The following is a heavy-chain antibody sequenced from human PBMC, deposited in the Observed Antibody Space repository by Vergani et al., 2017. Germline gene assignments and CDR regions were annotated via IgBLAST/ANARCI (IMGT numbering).Heavy chain of an antibody. CDR1: GFTFSSYE. V-gene: IGHV3-48*03. Sequence: EVQLVESGGDLVQPGGSLRLSCAVSGFTFSSYEMNWVRQAPGKGLEWVSYISLSGNTIYYADSVKGRFTISRDNAENSLYLQMTSLRAEDTAVYYCARRWNHFDYWGQGTLVTVSS. D-gene: IGHD1-14*01. J-gene: IGHJ4*02. CDR3: ARRWNHFDY. CDR2: ISLSGNTI.